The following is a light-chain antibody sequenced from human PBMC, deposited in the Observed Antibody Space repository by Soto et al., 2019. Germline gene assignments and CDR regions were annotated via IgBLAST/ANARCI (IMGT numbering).Light chain of an antibody. CDR2: DAS. V-gene: IGKV3-11*01. CDR3: QQRSNWPGYT. Sequence: EIVLTQSPATLSLSPGERATLSCRASQSVSSYLAWYQQKPGQAPRLLIYDASNRATGIPARFSGSGSGTDVTLTSSSLEPEDFAVYYCQQRSNWPGYTFGQGTKLEIK. CDR1: QSVSSY. J-gene: IGKJ2*01.